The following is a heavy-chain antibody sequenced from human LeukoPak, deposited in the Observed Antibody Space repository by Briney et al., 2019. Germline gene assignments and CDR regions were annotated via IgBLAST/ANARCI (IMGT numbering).Heavy chain of an antibody. J-gene: IGHJ6*03. V-gene: IGHV4-59*01. CDR1: GGSISSYF. Sequence: SETLSLTCTVSGGSISSYFWSWIRQPPGKGLEWIGYIYYSGSTNYNPSLKSRVTISVDTSKNQFSLKLSSVTAADTAVYYCARDSGDGYNFGDYYYMDVWGKGTTVTISS. CDR3: ARDSGDGYNFGDYYYMDV. D-gene: IGHD5-24*01. CDR2: IYYSGST.